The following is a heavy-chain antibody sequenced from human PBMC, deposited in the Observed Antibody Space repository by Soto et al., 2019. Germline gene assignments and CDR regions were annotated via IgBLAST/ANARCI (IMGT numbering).Heavy chain of an antibody. V-gene: IGHV3-30*18. CDR2: ISYDGGNE. J-gene: IGHJ4*02. D-gene: IGHD1-26*01. CDR1: GFTFSSYG. Sequence: GGSLRLSCAGSGFTFSSYGINWVRQAPAKGLEWVALISYDGGNEKYTEAVKDRFNISRDDSHIVAYLQMSSLRTEDTAMYYFANDRYSGTYPTDFDYWGQGSLVTGSS. CDR3: ANDRYSGTYPTDFDY.